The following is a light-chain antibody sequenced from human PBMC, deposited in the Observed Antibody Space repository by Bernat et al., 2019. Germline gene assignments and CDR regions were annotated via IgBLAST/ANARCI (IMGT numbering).Light chain of an antibody. CDR2: EVS. CDR1: SSDVGSYNL. CDR3: CSYAGSSTLM. J-gene: IGLJ3*02. V-gene: IGLV2-23*02. Sequence: QSALTQPASVSGSPGQSITISCTGTSSDVGSYNLVSWYQQHPGKAPKLMIYEVSKRPSGVSNRFSGSKSGNTASLTISGLQVEDEAEYYCCSYAGSSTLMFGGGTKLTVL.